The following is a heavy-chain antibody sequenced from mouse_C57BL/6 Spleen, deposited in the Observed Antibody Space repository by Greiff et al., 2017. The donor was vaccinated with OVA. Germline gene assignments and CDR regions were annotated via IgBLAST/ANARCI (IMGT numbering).Heavy chain of an antibody. CDR1: GYTFTSYW. Sequence: QVQLQQPGAELVRPGSSVKLSCKASGYTFTSYWMHWVKQRPIQGLEWIGNIDPSDSDTHYNQKFKDKATLTVDKSSSTAYMQLSSLTSEDSAVYYCARWGYFDVWGTGTTVTVSS. V-gene: IGHV1-52*01. CDR2: IDPSDSDT. CDR3: ARWGYFDV. J-gene: IGHJ1*03.